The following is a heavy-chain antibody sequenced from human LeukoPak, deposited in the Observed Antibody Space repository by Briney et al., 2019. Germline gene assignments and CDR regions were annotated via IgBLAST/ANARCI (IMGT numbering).Heavy chain of an antibody. D-gene: IGHD3-10*01. CDR2: INPNSGGT. J-gene: IGHJ6*03. V-gene: IGHV1-2*06. CDR3: ARQRRWFGELLDYYYYMDV. CDR1: GHTFTGYY. Sequence: ASVKVSCKASGHTFTGYYMHWVRQAPGQGLEWMGRINPNSGGTNYAQKFQGRVTMTRDTSISTAYMELSRLRSDDTAVYYCARQRRWFGELLDYYYYMDVWGKGTTVTVSS.